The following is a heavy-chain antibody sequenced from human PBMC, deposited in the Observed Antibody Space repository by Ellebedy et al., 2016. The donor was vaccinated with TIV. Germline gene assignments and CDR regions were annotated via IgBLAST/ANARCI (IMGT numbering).Heavy chain of an antibody. CDR1: GFTFSDYY. Sequence: GESLKISXAASGFTFSDYYMSWIRQAPGKGLEWVSYISSSGSTIYYADSVKGRFTISRDNAKNSLYLQMNSLRAEDTAVYYCARDRGSSWYGFDYWYFDLWGRGTLVTVSS. V-gene: IGHV3-11*01. J-gene: IGHJ2*01. CDR3: ARDRGSSWYGFDYWYFDL. D-gene: IGHD6-13*01. CDR2: ISSSGSTI.